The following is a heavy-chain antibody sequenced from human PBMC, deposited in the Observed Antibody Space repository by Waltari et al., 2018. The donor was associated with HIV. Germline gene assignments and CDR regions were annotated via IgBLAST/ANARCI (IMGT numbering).Heavy chain of an antibody. Sequence: EVRLVESGGGLVQPGGSLRLSCAASGFTFSSYEMNWVRQAPGKGVVWVSYISSSGSTIYYADSGKGRFTISRDNAKNSLYLQMNSLRAEDTAVYYCARKPPRRPFDYWGQGTLVTVSS. V-gene: IGHV3-48*03. CDR2: ISSSGSTI. CDR3: ARKPPRRPFDY. CDR1: GFTFSSYE. D-gene: IGHD1-1*01. J-gene: IGHJ4*02.